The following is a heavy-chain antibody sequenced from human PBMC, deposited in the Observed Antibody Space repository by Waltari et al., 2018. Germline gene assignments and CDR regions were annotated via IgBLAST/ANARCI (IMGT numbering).Heavy chain of an antibody. V-gene: IGHV4-39*01. CDR3: ARHPVAVADYWYFDL. CDR2: IYYSGST. Sequence: QLQLQESGPGLVKPSETLSITCTVSGGSISSSSYYWGWIRQPPGKGLEWIGSIYYSGSTYYNPSLKSRVTISVDTSKNQFSLKLSSVTAADTAVYYCARHPVAVADYWYFDLWGRGTLVTVSS. CDR1: GGSISSSSYY. D-gene: IGHD6-19*01. J-gene: IGHJ2*01.